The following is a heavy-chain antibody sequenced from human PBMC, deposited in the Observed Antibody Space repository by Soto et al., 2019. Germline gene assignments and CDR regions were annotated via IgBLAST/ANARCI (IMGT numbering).Heavy chain of an antibody. J-gene: IGHJ3*02. CDR2: IGSNSHYI. CDR1: GFTLSSHS. D-gene: IGHD1-1*01. CDR3: ARDRTTGTTYAWDAFDT. Sequence: EVQLVESGGGLVKPGGSLRVSCAASGFTLSSHSMNWVRQAPGKGLEWVSFIGSNSHYIYYADSVKGRFTISRDNAKNSVYLQMNSLRAEDTAVYYCARDRTTGTTYAWDAFDTWGQGTMVTVFS. V-gene: IGHV3-21*06.